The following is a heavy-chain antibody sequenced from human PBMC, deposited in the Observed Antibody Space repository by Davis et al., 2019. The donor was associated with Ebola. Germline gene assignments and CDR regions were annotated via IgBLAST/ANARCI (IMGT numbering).Heavy chain of an antibody. CDR1: GYTFTSYG. V-gene: IGHV1-18*01. Sequence: ASVKVSCKASGYTFTSYGISWVRQAPGQGLEWMGWISAYNGNTNYAQKLQGRVTITADESTSTAYMELSSLRSEDTAVYYCAREWLGWFDPWGQGTLVTVSS. D-gene: IGHD3-22*01. CDR3: AREWLGWFDP. CDR2: ISAYNGNT. J-gene: IGHJ5*02.